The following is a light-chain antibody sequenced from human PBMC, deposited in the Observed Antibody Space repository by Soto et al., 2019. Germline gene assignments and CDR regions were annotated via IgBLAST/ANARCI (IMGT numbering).Light chain of an antibody. CDR3: QVWDSSSARVV. CDR2: YDS. CDR1: NIGSKS. Sequence: SYELTQPPSVSVAPGKTARITCGGNNIGSKSVHWYQQKPGQAPVLVIYYDSDRPSGIPERFSGSNSGNTATLTSSRVEAGDEADYYCQVWDSSSARVVFGGGTKLTVL. V-gene: IGLV3-21*04. J-gene: IGLJ2*01.